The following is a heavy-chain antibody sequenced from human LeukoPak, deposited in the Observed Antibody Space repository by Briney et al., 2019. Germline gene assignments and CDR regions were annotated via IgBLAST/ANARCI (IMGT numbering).Heavy chain of an antibody. V-gene: IGHV1-69-2*01. CDR2: VDPEDGET. CDR1: GYTFTDYY. D-gene: IGHD1-26*01. Sequence: ASVKVSCKASGYTFTDYYMHWVQQAPGKGLEWMGRVDPEDGETIYAEKFQGRVTITADTSTDTAYMELSSLRSEDTAVYYCARDRESYYYYYMDVWGKGTTVTVSS. CDR3: ARDRESYYYYYMDV. J-gene: IGHJ6*03.